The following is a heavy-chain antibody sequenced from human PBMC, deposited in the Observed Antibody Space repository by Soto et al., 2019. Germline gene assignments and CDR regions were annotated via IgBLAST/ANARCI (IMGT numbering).Heavy chain of an antibody. J-gene: IGHJ3*01. CDR2: LSAYNGDT. V-gene: IGHV1-18*01. D-gene: IGHD1-26*01. Sequence: ASVKVSCKTSGYTFINYGITWVRQAPGQGLEWMGWLSAYNGDTSSSEKLQDRFTMTTDTSTNTVYMDLGSLTSDDTAVYYCAQWSAIGGGAQALHVWGQGTVVTV. CDR1: GYTFINYG. CDR3: AQWSAIGGGAQALHV.